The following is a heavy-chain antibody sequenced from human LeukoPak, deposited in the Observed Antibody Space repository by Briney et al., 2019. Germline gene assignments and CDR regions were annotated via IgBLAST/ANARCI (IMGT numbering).Heavy chain of an antibody. CDR2: INHSGST. CDR1: GGSISSYY. J-gene: IGHJ5*02. D-gene: IGHD6-13*01. CDR3: ARVFQQLVPEGGWFDP. V-gene: IGHV4-34*01. Sequence: SETLSLTCTVSGGSISSYYWSWIRQPPGKGLEWIGEINHSGSTNYNPSLKSRVTISVDTSKNQFSLKLSSVTAADTAVYYCARVFQQLVPEGGWFDPWGQGTLVTVSS.